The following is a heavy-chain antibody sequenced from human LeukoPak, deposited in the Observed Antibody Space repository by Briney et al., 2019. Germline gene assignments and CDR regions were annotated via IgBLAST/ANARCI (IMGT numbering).Heavy chain of an antibody. Sequence: GGSLRLSCAASGFTFSSYWMSWVRQAPGKGLEWVANIKQDGSEKYYVDSVKGRFTISRDNAKNSLYLQMNSLRAEDTAVYYCAIQGGGWSHYYGMDVWGQGTTVTVSS. CDR3: AIQGGGWSHYYGMDV. V-gene: IGHV3-7*01. CDR1: GFTFSSYW. J-gene: IGHJ6*02. D-gene: IGHD6-19*01. CDR2: IKQDGSEK.